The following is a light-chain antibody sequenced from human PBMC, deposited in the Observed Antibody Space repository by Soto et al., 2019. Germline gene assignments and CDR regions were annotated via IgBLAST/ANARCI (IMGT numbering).Light chain of an antibody. V-gene: IGLV2-14*01. Sequence: QSVLTQPASVSGSPGQSITISCTGTSSDVGGYNYVSWYQQHPGKAPKLIIYAVSNRPSGVSHRFSGSKSGNTASLAISGLLAEDEAEYYCSSYTSSTSVAFGGGTKLTVL. CDR2: AVS. CDR3: SSYTSSTSVA. CDR1: SSDVGGYNY. J-gene: IGLJ2*01.